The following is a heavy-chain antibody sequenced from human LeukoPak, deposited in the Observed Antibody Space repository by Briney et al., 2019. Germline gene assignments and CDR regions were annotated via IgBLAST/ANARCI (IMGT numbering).Heavy chain of an antibody. J-gene: IGHJ4*02. CDR3: AAVLYYDSSGPPFSDY. Sequence: SVKVSCKASGFTFTSSAMQWVRQARGQRLEWIGWIVVGSGNTNYAQKFQERVTITRDMSTSTAYMELSSLRSEDTAVYYCAAVLYYDSSGPPFSDYWGQGTLATVSS. CDR2: IVVGSGNT. D-gene: IGHD3-22*01. CDR1: GFTFTSSA. V-gene: IGHV1-58*02.